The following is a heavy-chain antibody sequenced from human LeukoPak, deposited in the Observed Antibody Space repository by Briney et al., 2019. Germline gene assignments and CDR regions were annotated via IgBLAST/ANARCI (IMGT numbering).Heavy chain of an antibody. CDR2: INTNTGNP. CDR3: AREVQANYYYYYMDV. Sequence: GASVKVSCKASGYTFTSYAMNWVRQAPGQGLEWMGWINTNTGNPTYAQGFTGRFVFSLDTSVSTAYLQISSLKAEDTAVYYCAREVQANYYYYYMDVWGKGTTVTVSS. V-gene: IGHV7-4-1*02. CDR1: GYTFTSYA. D-gene: IGHD3-10*01. J-gene: IGHJ6*03.